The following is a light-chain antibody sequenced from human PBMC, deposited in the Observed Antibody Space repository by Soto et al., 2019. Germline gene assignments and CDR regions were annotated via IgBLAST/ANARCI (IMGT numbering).Light chain of an antibody. CDR2: DKN. Sequence: QSVLTQPPSVSAAPGQKVIISCAGSSSNIGSNYVSWYQQLPGTAPKLLIYDKNERPSGIPDRFSASMSGTSATLGITGLQTGDEADYYCGAWDHSLNVGVFGGGTKLTVL. V-gene: IGLV1-51*01. J-gene: IGLJ3*02. CDR1: SSNIGSNY. CDR3: GAWDHSLNVGV.